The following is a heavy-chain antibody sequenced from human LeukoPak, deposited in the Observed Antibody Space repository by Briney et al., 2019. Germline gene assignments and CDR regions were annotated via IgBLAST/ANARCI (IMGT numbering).Heavy chain of an antibody. D-gene: IGHD1-26*01. Sequence: PSETLSLTCTVSGGSISSSSYYWGWIRQPPGKGLEWIGSIYYSGSTYYNPSLESRVTISVDTSKNQFSLKLSSVTAADTAVYYCARGIVGASPLSYFDYWGQGTLVTVSS. J-gene: IGHJ4*02. CDR2: IYYSGST. CDR3: ARGIVGASPLSYFDY. CDR1: GGSISSSSYY. V-gene: IGHV4-39*07.